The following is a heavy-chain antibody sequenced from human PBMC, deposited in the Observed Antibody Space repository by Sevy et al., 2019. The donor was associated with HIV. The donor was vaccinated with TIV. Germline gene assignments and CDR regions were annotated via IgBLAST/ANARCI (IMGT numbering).Heavy chain of an antibody. V-gene: IGHV4-34*01. CDR1: GGSFSGYY. CDR2: IDHSGGT. J-gene: IGHJ3*02. D-gene: IGHD2-8*02. Sequence: WETLSLTCAVYGGSFSGYYWSWIRQPPGKALEWIGEIDHSGGTNYNPSLKSRVTISVDTSKNQFSLKLNSVTAADTAVYYCARHCTGSSCSHAFDIWGQGTMVTVSS. CDR3: ARHCTGSSCSHAFDI.